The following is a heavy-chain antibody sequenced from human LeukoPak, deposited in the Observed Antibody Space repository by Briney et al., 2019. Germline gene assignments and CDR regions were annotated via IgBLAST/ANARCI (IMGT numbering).Heavy chain of an antibody. J-gene: IGHJ4*02. CDR1: GFTFNINA. Sequence: PGGSLRLSCAASGFTFNINAMSWVRQPPGKGLEWVSSITGSGTATYYADSVKGRFTISRDNSKNTLYLQMNSLRAEDTAVYYCAKEGYSVAPLQYYFNNWGQGTLVTVSP. V-gene: IGHV3-23*01. D-gene: IGHD5/OR15-5a*01. CDR3: AKEGYSVAPLQYYFNN. CDR2: ITGSGTAT.